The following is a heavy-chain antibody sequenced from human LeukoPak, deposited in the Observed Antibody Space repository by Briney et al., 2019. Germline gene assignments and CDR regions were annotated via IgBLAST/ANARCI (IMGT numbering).Heavy chain of an antibody. CDR3: ARGSCCSSGCYERLNGLDV. D-gene: IGHD2-2*01. CDR2: FHTAGDT. Sequence: GGSLRLSCAASGFTFSNYDMHWVRQATGKGLEWVSAFHTAGDTHYSGSVKGRFATSRENAKNSFYLQMNNLRAGDTAVYYCARGSCCSSGCYERLNGLDVWGQGTPVTVSS. V-gene: IGHV3-13*01. CDR1: GFTFSNYD. J-gene: IGHJ6*02.